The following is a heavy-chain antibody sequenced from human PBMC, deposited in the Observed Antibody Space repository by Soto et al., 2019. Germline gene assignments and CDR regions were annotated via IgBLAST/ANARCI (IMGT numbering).Heavy chain of an antibody. CDR1: GFTFSSYA. J-gene: IGHJ4*02. CDR3: SPREAAGGC. D-gene: IGHD6-25*01. CDR2: VANDGRNK. V-gene: IGHV3-30*04. Sequence: QVQVVESGGGVVQPGRSLRLSCEVSGFTFSSYAMNWVRQAPGKGLEWVAVVANDGRNKCYADSVKGRFTISRDNSKNTMYLQMNSRQHADTAVVYCSPREAAGGCWGQGTRVTVSS.